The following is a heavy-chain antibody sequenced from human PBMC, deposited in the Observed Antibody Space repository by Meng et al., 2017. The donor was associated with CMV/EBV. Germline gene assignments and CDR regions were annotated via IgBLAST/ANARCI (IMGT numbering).Heavy chain of an antibody. Sequence: GESLKISCAASGFTFDDYGMSWVRQAPGKGLEWVSGINWNGGSTGYADSVKGRFTISRDNAKNSLYLQMNSLRAEDTAVYYCARDGGDYDFWSGYIYYYGMDVWGQGTTVTVSS. V-gene: IGHV3-20*04. D-gene: IGHD3-3*01. CDR2: INWNGGST. CDR1: GFTFDDYG. CDR3: ARDGGDYDFWSGYIYYYGMDV. J-gene: IGHJ6*02.